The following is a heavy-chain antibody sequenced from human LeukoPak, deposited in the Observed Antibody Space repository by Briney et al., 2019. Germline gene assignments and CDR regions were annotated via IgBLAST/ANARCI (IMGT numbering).Heavy chain of an antibody. Sequence: SETLSLTCTVSGNSFGDYYWSWIRKPAGKGLEWIGRIYTSGSTTYNPSLKSRVTMSVDTSKSQFSLNLMSVTAADTAVYYCARGGPYGSGSYYNAYRRFDPWGQGTLVTVSS. CDR1: GNSFGDYY. V-gene: IGHV4-4*07. D-gene: IGHD3-10*01. CDR3: ARGGPYGSGSYYNAYRRFDP. J-gene: IGHJ5*02. CDR2: IYTSGST.